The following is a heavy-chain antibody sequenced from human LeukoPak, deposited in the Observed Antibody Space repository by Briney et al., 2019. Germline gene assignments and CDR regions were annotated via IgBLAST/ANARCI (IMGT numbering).Heavy chain of an antibody. D-gene: IGHD3-10*02. CDR2: ISSSGSTI. J-gene: IGHJ4*02. CDR1: GFTFSSYE. V-gene: IGHV3-48*03. CDR3: AKDIRVVRGVILMLDY. Sequence: GGSLRLSCAASGFTFSSYEMNWVRQAPGKGLEWVSYISSSGSTIYYADSVKGRFTISRDNAKNSLYLQMNSLRAEDTAVYYCAKDIRVVRGVILMLDYWGQGTLVTVSS.